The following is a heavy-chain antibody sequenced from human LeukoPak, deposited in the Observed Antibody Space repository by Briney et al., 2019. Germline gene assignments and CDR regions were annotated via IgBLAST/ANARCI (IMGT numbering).Heavy chain of an antibody. V-gene: IGHV3-23*01. Sequence: GGSLRLSCAASGFTFSSYAMSWVRQAPGKGLEWVSTISGSDGSTYYADSVKGRFTISRDNDKNTLYLQMNSLRAEDTAVYYCARIIVGATGIDYWGQGTLVSVSS. CDR1: GFTFSSYA. CDR2: ISGSDGST. CDR3: ARIIVGATGIDY. D-gene: IGHD1-26*01. J-gene: IGHJ4*02.